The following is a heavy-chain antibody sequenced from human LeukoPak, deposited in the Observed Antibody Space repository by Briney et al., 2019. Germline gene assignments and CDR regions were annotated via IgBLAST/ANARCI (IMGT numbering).Heavy chain of an antibody. J-gene: IGHJ4*02. CDR1: GFTFDDYA. CDR3: AKDQYSSSPSLPDY. CDR2: ISWNSGSI. D-gene: IGHD6-6*01. Sequence: GGSLRLSCAASGFTFDDYAMHWVRQAPGKGLEWVSGISWNSGSIGYADSVKGRFTISRDNSKNTLYLQMNSLRAEDTAVYYCAKDQYSSSPSLPDYWGQGTLVTVPS. V-gene: IGHV3-9*01.